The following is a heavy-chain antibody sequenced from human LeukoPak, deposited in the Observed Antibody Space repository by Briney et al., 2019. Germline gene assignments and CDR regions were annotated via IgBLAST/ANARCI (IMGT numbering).Heavy chain of an antibody. CDR3: ARNNYGEEFDY. CDR1: GYTFTSYG. Sequence: RASVKVSCKASGYTFTSYGISWVRQAPGQGLEWMGWTSAYNGNTNYAQKLQGRVTMTTDTSTSTAYMELRSLRSDDTAVYYCARNNYGEEFDYWGQGTLVTVSS. CDR2: TSAYNGNT. D-gene: IGHD4-17*01. J-gene: IGHJ4*02. V-gene: IGHV1-18*01.